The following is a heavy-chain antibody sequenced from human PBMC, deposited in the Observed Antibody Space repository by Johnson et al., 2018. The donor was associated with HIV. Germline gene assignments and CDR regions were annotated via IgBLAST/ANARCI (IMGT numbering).Heavy chain of an antibody. CDR2: ISYDGSNK. Sequence: VQLVESGGGVVQPGRSLRLSCAASGITFSDYAIHWVSQAPGKGLEWVAVISYDGSNKYYADSVKGLFTISSDNSKNTLYLQMNRLRAEDTAVYYCARAGAVGFDAFDIWGQGTMVTVCS. CDR1: GITFSDYA. D-gene: IGHD6-19*01. J-gene: IGHJ3*02. V-gene: IGHV3-30-3*01. CDR3: ARAGAVGFDAFDI.